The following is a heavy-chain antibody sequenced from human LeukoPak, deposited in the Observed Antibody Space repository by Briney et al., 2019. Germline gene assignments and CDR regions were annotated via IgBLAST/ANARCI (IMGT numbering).Heavy chain of an antibody. J-gene: IGHJ4*02. V-gene: IGHV4-61*02. CDR2: IYTSGST. CDR3: ARDNMVRGVIY. CDR1: GGSISSGSYY. Sequence: SQTLSLTCTVSGGSISSGSYYWSWIRQPAGKGLEWIGRIYTSGSTNYNPSLKSRVTISVDTSKNQFSLKLSSVTAADTAVYYCARDNMVRGVIYWGQGTLVTVSS. D-gene: IGHD3-10*01.